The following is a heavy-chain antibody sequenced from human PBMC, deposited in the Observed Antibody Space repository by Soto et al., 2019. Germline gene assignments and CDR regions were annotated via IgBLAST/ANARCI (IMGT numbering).Heavy chain of an antibody. V-gene: IGHV3-74*01. CDR3: GRGFYGDHVDT. J-gene: IGHJ5*02. Sequence: EVQLVESGGDSVQPGGSLRLSCAASGVTLNSYWVHWARQAPGKGLVWVSRINTESTTTNYADSGRGLFTLSRDYARNMLFLQMNRLRDEDTAVYYCGRGFYGDHVDTWGQGTLVTVSS. CDR2: INTESTTT. CDR1: GVTLNSYW. D-gene: IGHD4-17*01.